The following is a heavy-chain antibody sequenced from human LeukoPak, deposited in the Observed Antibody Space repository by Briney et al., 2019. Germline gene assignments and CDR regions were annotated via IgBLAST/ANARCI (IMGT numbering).Heavy chain of an antibody. D-gene: IGHD3-22*01. V-gene: IGHV4-61*01. CDR3: AWVDSSVYFVDY. Sequence: SETLSLTCTVSGGSVNSGSYYWSWVRQPPGKGLEWFGYIYYTGSTNYNPSLKSRVTISLDMSKNQFSLKLSSVTAADTAVYYCAWVDSSVYFVDYWGQGTLVTVSS. J-gene: IGHJ4*02. CDR1: GGSVNSGSYY. CDR2: IYYTGST.